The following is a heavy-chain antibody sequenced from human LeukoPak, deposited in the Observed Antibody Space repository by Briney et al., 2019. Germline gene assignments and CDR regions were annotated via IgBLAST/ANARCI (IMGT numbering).Heavy chain of an antibody. D-gene: IGHD5-18*01. CDR2: IYPGDSDN. V-gene: IGHV5-51*01. CDR1: GYSITSYW. CDR3: ARRIQLSYVGAYYFDY. J-gene: IGHJ4*02. Sequence: GESLKISCKGSGYSITSYWIGCVRQLPGKGLEFVGIIYPGDSDNSSSPSFQGQVTISADKYLCSPYLQSVSPADSDTAMYYCARRIQLSYVGAYYFDYWGQGTLVTVSS.